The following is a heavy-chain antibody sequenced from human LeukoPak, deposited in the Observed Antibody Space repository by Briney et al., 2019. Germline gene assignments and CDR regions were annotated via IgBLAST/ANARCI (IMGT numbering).Heavy chain of an antibody. J-gene: IGHJ6*03. CDR1: GGSISSYY. Sequence: SETLSHTCTVSGGSISSYYWSWIRQPPGKGLEWIGYIYYSGSTNYNPSLKSRVTISADTSKKQFSLKLRSVTAADTAVYYCARAVQLERPPPFKGYYYMDVWGKGTTVTVSS. V-gene: IGHV4-59*01. CDR2: IYYSGST. D-gene: IGHD1-1*01. CDR3: ARAVQLERPPPFKGYYYMDV.